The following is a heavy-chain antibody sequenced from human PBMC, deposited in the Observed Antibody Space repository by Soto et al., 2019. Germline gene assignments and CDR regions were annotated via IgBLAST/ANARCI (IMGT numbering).Heavy chain of an antibody. V-gene: IGHV4-34*01. J-gene: IGHJ6*02. Sequence: SQTLSLTCAVYGGSFSGYYWSWIRQPPGKGLEWIGEINHSGSTNYNPSLKSRVTISVDTSKNQFSLKLSSVTAADTAVYYCARGGGGYCSSTSCPVIHYYYGMDVWGQGTTVTVSS. CDR1: GGSFSGYY. D-gene: IGHD2-2*01. CDR2: INHSGST. CDR3: ARGGGGYCSSTSCPVIHYYYGMDV.